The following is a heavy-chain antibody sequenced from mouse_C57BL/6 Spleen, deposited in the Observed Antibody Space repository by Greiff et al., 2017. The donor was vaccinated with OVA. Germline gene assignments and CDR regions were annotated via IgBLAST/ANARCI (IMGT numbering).Heavy chain of an antibody. CDR2: IDPNSGGT. Sequence: QVQLQQPGAELVKPGASVKLSCKASGYTFTSYWMHWVKQRPGRGLEWIGRIDPNSGGTKYNEKFKSKATLTVDKPSSTAYMPLSSLTSEDSAVYYCARDYYASSSFDYWGQGTTLTVSS. J-gene: IGHJ2*01. V-gene: IGHV1-72*01. CDR3: ARDYYASSSFDY. CDR1: GYTFTSYW. D-gene: IGHD1-1*01.